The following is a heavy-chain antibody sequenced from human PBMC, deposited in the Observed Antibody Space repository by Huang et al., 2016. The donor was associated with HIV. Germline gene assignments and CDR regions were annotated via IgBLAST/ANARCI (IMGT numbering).Heavy chain of an antibody. V-gene: IGHV4-39*01. D-gene: IGHD6-19*01. Sequence: QLQLQESGPGPVKPSATLSLTCSVSGGSISGSRYYWGWIRQPPGKGLGWIGRIYYSGDSYYSPSLKGRVTISVDTSKNQFSLKLSSVTAADTAVYYCARGQSGPSQWLASLGNYYYYMDVWGKGTTVTVS. J-gene: IGHJ6*03. CDR3: ARGQSGPSQWLASLGNYYYYMDV. CDR2: IYYSGDS. CDR1: GGSISGSRYY.